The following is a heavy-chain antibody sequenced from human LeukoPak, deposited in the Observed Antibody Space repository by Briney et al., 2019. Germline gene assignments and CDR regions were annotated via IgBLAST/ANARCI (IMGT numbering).Heavy chain of an antibody. J-gene: IGHJ6*03. V-gene: IGHV1-2*02. D-gene: IGHD6-13*01. Sequence: ASVKVSCKASGYTFTGYYMHWVRQAPGQGLEWMGWINPNNGGTNNAQKFQGRVTMTRDTSISTAYMELSRLRSDDTAVYYCAREGDIAAAGYYYYYMDVWGKGTTVTVSS. CDR1: GYTFTGYY. CDR3: AREGDIAAAGYYYYYMDV. CDR2: INPNNGGT.